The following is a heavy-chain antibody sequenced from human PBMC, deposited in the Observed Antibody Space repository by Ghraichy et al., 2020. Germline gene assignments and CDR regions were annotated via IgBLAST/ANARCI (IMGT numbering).Heavy chain of an antibody. CDR3: ARSEEKYYFDY. D-gene: IGHD5-24*01. CDR2: IYSGGST. V-gene: IGHV3-53*04. CDR1: GFTVSSNY. Sequence: LSLTCAASGFTVSSNYMSWVRQAPGKGLEWVSVIYSGGSTYYADSVKGRFTISRHNSKNTLYLQMNSLRAEDTAVYYCARSEEKYYFDYWGQGTLVTVSS. J-gene: IGHJ4*02.